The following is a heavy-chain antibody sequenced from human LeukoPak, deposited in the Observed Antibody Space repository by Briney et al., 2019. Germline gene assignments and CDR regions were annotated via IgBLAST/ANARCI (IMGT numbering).Heavy chain of an antibody. D-gene: IGHD5-18*01. Sequence: SETLSLTCTVSGGSISSGAYYWSWIRQHPGKGLVWIGYISYSGNTDYNPSLKSRVTLSVDTPKNQFSLKLSSVTAADTAVYYCARGVRGYSYGSFDYWGQGTLVTVSS. CDR2: ISYSGNT. V-gene: IGHV4-31*03. CDR1: GGSISSGAYY. J-gene: IGHJ4*02. CDR3: ARGVRGYSYGSFDY.